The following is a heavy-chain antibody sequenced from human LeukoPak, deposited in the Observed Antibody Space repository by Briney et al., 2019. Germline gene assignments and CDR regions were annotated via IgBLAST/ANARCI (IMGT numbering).Heavy chain of an antibody. Sequence: SETLSLTCTVSGGSISSSSYYWGWIRQPPGKGLEWIGSIYYSGSTYYNPSLKSRVTISVDTSKNQFSLKLSSVTAADTAVYYCARFVRALYEVQHYFDYWGQGALVTVSS. V-gene: IGHV4-39*01. D-gene: IGHD2-2*02. CDR1: GGSISSSSYY. CDR3: ARFVRALYEVQHYFDY. J-gene: IGHJ4*02. CDR2: IYYSGST.